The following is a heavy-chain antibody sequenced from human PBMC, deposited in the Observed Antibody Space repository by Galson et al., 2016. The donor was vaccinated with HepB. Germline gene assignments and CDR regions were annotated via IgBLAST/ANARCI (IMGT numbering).Heavy chain of an antibody. CDR1: GFTFSTYS. Sequence: SLRLSCAASGFTFSTYSMNWVRQAPGKGLEWVSYISSSGSTIYYTDSVKGRFTISRDNAKNSLYLQMNSLRAEDTAVYYCARDRGMSGPVYWGQGTLVTVSS. J-gene: IGHJ4*02. V-gene: IGHV3-48*04. CDR3: ARDRGMSGPVY. D-gene: IGHD3-10*01. CDR2: ISSSGSTI.